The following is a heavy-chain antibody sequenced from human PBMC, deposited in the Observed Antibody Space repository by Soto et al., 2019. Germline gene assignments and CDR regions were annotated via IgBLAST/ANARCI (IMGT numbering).Heavy chain of an antibody. Sequence: PGGSLRLSCAASGFTFNSYGMHWVRQAPGKGLEWVAVIWYDGSNKYYADSVKGRFTISRDNSKNTLYLQMNSLRAEDTAVYYCARDCRSTIGGIDYWGQGTLVTVSS. J-gene: IGHJ4*02. D-gene: IGHD2-15*01. CDR2: IWYDGSNK. CDR1: GFTFNSYG. V-gene: IGHV3-33*01. CDR3: ARDCRSTIGGIDY.